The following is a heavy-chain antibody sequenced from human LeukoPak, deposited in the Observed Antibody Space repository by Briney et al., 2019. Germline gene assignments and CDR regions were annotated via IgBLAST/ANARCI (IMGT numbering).Heavy chain of an antibody. CDR2: IYYSGST. Sequence: SETLSLTCTVSGGSISSSSYYWGWIRQPPGKGLGWIGSIYYSGSTYYNPSLKSRVTISVDTSKNQFSLKLSSVTAADTAVYYCARHKGRGYCSSTSCYMEFDYWGQGTPVTVSS. J-gene: IGHJ4*02. CDR1: GGSISSSSYY. CDR3: ARHKGRGYCSSTSCYMEFDY. V-gene: IGHV4-39*01. D-gene: IGHD2-2*02.